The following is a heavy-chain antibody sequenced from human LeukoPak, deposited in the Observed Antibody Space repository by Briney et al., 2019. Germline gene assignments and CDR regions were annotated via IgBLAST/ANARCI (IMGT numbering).Heavy chain of an antibody. CDR2: VRSDGSHD. CDR3: AKDARSFDWLFDH. Sequence: GGSLRLSCVASGFAFSTYGMHWVRQAPGKGLEWVAYVRSDGSHDSYADSVTGRFTISRDNSKNTLFLQMNSLRAEDTSMYYCAKDARSFDWLFDHWGQGILVTVSS. CDR1: GFAFSTYG. V-gene: IGHV3-30*02. J-gene: IGHJ4*02. D-gene: IGHD3-9*01.